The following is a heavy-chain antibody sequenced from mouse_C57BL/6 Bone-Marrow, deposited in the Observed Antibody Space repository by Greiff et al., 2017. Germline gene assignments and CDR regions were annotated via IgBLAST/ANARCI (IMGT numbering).Heavy chain of an antibody. V-gene: IGHV1-69*01. CDR2: IDPSDSYT. CDR1: GYTFTSYW. CDR3: ARRGLYYGNYFYAMDY. J-gene: IGHJ4*01. D-gene: IGHD2-1*01. Sequence: QVQLKESGAELVMPGASVKLSCKASGYTFTSYWMHWVKQRPGQGLEWIGEIDPSDSYTNYNQKFKGKSTLTVDKSSSTAYMQLSSLTSEDSAVYYCARRGLYYGNYFYAMDYWGQGTSVTVSS.